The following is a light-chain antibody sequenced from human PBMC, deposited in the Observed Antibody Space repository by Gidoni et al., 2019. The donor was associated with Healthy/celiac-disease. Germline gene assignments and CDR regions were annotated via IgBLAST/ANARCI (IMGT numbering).Light chain of an antibody. CDR3: AAWDDSLNGYV. CDR1: SSNIGNNA. Sequence: QSVLTQPPSVSAAPRQRVTISCSGSSSNIGNNAVNWYQQLPGKAPKLLIYYDDLLPSGVSDRFSGSKSGISASLAISGLQSEDEADYYCAAWDDSLNGYVFGTGTKVTVL. J-gene: IGLJ1*01. V-gene: IGLV1-36*01. CDR2: YDD.